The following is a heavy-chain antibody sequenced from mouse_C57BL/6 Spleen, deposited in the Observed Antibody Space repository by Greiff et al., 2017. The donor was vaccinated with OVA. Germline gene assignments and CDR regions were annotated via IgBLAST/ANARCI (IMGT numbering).Heavy chain of an antibody. CDR3: ARWGTPY. CDR1: GYAFSSSW. CDR2: IYPGDGDT. D-gene: IGHD3-3*01. Sequence: QVQLKESGPELVKPGASVKISCKASGYAFSSSWMNWVKQRPGKGLEWIGRIYPGDGDTNSNGKFKGKATLTADKSSSTAYMQLSSLTSEDSAVYFCARWGTPYWGQGTLVTVSA. V-gene: IGHV1-82*01. J-gene: IGHJ3*01.